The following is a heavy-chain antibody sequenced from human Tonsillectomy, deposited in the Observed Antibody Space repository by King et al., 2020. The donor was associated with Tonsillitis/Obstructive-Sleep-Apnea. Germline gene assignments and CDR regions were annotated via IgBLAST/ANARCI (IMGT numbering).Heavy chain of an antibody. D-gene: IGHD4-17*01. Sequence: VQLVESGGGVVQPGRSLRLSCAASGFTFSSYGMHWVRQAPGQGLEWVAVIWYDGRNKYYADSVKGRFTISRDNSKNTLYLQMNSLRAEDTAVYYCARGGYGDYVGFDPWGQGTLVTVSS. CDR1: GFTFSSYG. CDR3: ARGGYGDYVGFDP. CDR2: IWYDGRNK. V-gene: IGHV3-33*01. J-gene: IGHJ5*02.